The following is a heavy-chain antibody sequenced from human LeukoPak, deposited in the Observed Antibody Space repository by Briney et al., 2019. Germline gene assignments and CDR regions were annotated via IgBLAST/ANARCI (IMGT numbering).Heavy chain of an antibody. D-gene: IGHD3/OR15-3a*01. J-gene: IGHJ4*02. V-gene: IGHV3-48*03. Sequence: GGSLRLSCAASGINFSDSEMNWVRQAPGKGLEWVSYISSSGATIYYADSVKGRFTISRDNAKNSLYLQMNSLRAEDTAVYYCARGVPTGYYTSCYDYWGQGTLVTVPS. CDR3: ARGVPTGYYTSCYDY. CDR2: ISSSGATI. CDR1: GINFSDSE.